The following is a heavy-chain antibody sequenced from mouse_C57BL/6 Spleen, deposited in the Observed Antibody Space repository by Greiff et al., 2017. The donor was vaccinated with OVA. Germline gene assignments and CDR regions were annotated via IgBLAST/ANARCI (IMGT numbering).Heavy chain of an antibody. Sequence: QVQLQQPGAELVMPGASVKLSCKASGYTFTSYWMHWVKQRPGQGLEWTGEIDPSDSYTNYNQKFKGKSTLTVDKSSSTAYMQLSSLTSEDSAVYYCARSITTVVAKEDFDYWGQGTTLTVSS. CDR1: GYTFTSYW. CDR3: ARSITTVVAKEDFDY. D-gene: IGHD1-1*01. V-gene: IGHV1-69*01. J-gene: IGHJ2*01. CDR2: IDPSDSYT.